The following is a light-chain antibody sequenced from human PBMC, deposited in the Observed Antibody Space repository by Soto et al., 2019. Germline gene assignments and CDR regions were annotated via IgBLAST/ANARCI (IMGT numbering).Light chain of an antibody. V-gene: IGLV4-69*01. Sequence: HPVLTQSPSASASLGASVKLTCTLSSGHSSYAIAWHQQQPEKGPRYLMKLDSDGSHTKGDAIPDRFSGSSSGAERYLTISRLQSEDEADYYCQTGGTGIHVVFGGGTQLTVL. CDR2: LDSDGSH. CDR1: SGHSSYA. CDR3: QTGGTGIHVV. J-gene: IGLJ2*01.